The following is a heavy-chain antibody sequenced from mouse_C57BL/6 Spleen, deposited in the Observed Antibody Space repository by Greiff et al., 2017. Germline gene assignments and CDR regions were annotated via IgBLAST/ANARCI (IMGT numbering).Heavy chain of an antibody. CDR1: GYTFTSYW. Sequence: QVQLQQPGAELVRPGTSVKLSCKASGYTFTSYWMHWVKQRPGQGLEWIGVIDPSDSYTNYNQKFKGKATLTVDTSSSTAYMQLSSLTSEDSAVYYCAREYYGSHYFDYWGQGTTLTVSS. V-gene: IGHV1-59*01. CDR3: AREYYGSHYFDY. D-gene: IGHD1-1*01. J-gene: IGHJ2*01. CDR2: IDPSDSYT.